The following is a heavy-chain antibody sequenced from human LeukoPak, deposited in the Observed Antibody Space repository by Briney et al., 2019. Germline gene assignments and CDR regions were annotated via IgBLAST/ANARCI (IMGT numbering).Heavy chain of an antibody. D-gene: IGHD3-10*01. CDR2: IYYSGST. CDR1: GGSISSYY. J-gene: IGHJ5*02. CDR3: ARHVPDYYGSGRTDNWFDP. Sequence: SETLSLTCTVSGGSISSYYWSWIRQPPGKGLEWIGYIYYSGSTNYNPSLKSRVTISVDTSKNQFSLKLSSVTAADTAVYYCARHVPDYYGSGRTDNWFDPWGQGTLVTVSS. V-gene: IGHV4-59*08.